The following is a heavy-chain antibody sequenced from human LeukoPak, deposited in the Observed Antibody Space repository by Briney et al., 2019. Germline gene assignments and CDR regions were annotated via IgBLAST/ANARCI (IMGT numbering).Heavy chain of an antibody. Sequence: PGGSLRLSCAVSGFTFSSYSMNWVRQAPGKGLEWVSSISSSSSYIYYADSVKGRFTISRDNAKNSLYLQMNSLRAEDTAVYYCARDVDYDSSGPRFDYWGQGTLVTVSS. D-gene: IGHD3-22*01. J-gene: IGHJ4*02. V-gene: IGHV3-21*01. CDR1: GFTFSSYS. CDR3: ARDVDYDSSGPRFDY. CDR2: ISSSSSYI.